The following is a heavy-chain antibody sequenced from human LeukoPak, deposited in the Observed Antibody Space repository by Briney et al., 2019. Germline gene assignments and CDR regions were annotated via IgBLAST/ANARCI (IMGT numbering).Heavy chain of an antibody. CDR1: GFTFSSSA. CDR2: ISADGGSA. V-gene: IGHV3-43*02. CDR3: AKESGKFDY. J-gene: IGHJ4*02. Sequence: HPGGSLRLSCAASGFTFSSSAMHWVRQAPGKGLEWVSLISADGGSAFSADSVKGRFSISRDNSKNSLYLQMDSLRSEDTAMYYCAKESGKFDYWGQGTLVVVSS.